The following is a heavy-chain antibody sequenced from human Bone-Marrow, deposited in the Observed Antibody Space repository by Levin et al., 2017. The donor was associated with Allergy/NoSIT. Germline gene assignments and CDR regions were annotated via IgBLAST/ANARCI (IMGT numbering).Heavy chain of an antibody. J-gene: IGHJ4*02. V-gene: IGHV3-30*03. CDR3: TRGLTVELATVFDY. Sequence: GGSLRLSCAASGFTFSNFGIHWVRQAPGKGLEWVAVVSYDGSHQNYADSVKGRFIISRDNSKNTLDLQMNSLRPEDTAVYYCTRGLTVELATVFDYWGQGTLVTVSS. D-gene: IGHD5-24*01. CDR2: VSYDGSHQ. CDR1: GFTFSNFG.